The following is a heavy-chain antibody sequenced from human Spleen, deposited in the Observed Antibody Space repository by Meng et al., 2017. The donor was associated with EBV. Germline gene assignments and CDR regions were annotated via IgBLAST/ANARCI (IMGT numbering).Heavy chain of an antibody. V-gene: IGHV3-11*01. D-gene: IGHD2-2*01. Sequence: QLRVVGSGGGLVKPGGSLRLSCAASGFIFSDYYMSWIRQAPGKGLEWVPYISSSGSIIYYADSVKGRFTISRDNSKNSLYLQMNSLRADDTAVYYCARIPAWFDPWGQGTLVTVSS. CDR3: ARIPAWFDP. CDR1: GFIFSDYY. CDR2: ISSSGSII. J-gene: IGHJ5*02.